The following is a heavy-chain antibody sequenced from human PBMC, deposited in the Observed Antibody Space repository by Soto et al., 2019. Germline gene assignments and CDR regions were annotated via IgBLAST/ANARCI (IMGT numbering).Heavy chain of an antibody. D-gene: IGHD4-17*01. CDR1: GFIFSTYW. CDR3: ARAGLPYGLDF. Sequence: GSLRLSCAASGFIFSTYWMVWVRQAPGKGLERVAIINRDGSEKYYMDSVRGRFTISRDNAKNSLYLQMTSLTVDDTALYYCARAGLPYGLDFWGQGT. J-gene: IGHJ4*02. CDR2: INRDGSEK. V-gene: IGHV3-7*01.